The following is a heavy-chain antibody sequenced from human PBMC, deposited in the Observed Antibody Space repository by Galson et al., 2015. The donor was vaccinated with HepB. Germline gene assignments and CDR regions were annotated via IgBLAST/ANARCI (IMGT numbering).Heavy chain of an antibody. D-gene: IGHD2-2*02. V-gene: IGHV3-30-3*01. CDR1: GFTFSNYA. J-gene: IGHJ4*02. CDR2: ISYDGTNK. CDR3: ARGGGFYGSYTEYYFDD. Sequence: FLRLSCAASGFTFSNYAMHWVRQAPGKGLEWVSFISYDGTNKYYAHSVTGRFTISRDTSENTLYLQMNSLRPDDSAVYYCARGGGFYGSYTEYYFDDWGQGTRVTVSS.